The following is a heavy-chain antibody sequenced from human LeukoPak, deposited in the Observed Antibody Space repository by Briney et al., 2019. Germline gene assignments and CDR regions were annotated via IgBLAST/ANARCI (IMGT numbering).Heavy chain of an antibody. D-gene: IGHD6-19*01. CDR3: ARALLYSSGCAFDY. Sequence: GGSLRLSCAASGFTVSSNYMSWVRQAPGKGLEWVSVIYSGGSTYYADSVKSRFTISRDNSKNTLYLQMNSLRAEDTAVYYCARALLYSSGCAFDYWGQGTLVTVSS. CDR2: IYSGGST. J-gene: IGHJ4*02. CDR1: GFTVSSNY. V-gene: IGHV3-66*01.